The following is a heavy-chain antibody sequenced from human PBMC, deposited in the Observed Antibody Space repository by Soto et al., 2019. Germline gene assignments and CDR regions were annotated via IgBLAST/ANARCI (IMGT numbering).Heavy chain of an antibody. CDR1: GYTFTSYG. CDR3: ARDYVGDLAY. V-gene: IGHV1-18*01. CDR2: IRGYNGDT. Sequence: QVQLVQSGGEVKQPGASVKVSFKTSGYTFTSYGISWVRQAPGQGLGWMGWIRGYNGDTKYVQKYQGRVTMTTVTSTNTTSMEVRCLKSDDPAVYYCARDYVGDLAYRGQGTLVTVSS. D-gene: IGHD4-17*01. J-gene: IGHJ4*02.